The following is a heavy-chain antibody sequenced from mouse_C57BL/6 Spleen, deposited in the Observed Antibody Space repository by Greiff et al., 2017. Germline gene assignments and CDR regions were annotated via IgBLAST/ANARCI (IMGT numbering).Heavy chain of an antibody. D-gene: IGHD1-1*01. CDR2: IYPGNSDT. Sequence: EVKLQESGTVLARPGASVKMSCKTSGYTFTSYWMHWVKQRPGQGLEWIGSIYPGNSDTSYNQTFKGKAKLTAVPSASTAYMELSSLTNEDSAVYYCTRSDLGYYGRRPHYSAMDYWGQGTSVTVSS. J-gene: IGHJ4*01. V-gene: IGHV1-5*01. CDR1: GYTFTSYW. CDR3: TRSDLGYYGRRPHYSAMDY.